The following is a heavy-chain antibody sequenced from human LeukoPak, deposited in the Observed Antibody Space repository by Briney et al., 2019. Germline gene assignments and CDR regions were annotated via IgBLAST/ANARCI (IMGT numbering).Heavy chain of an antibody. Sequence: GGSLRLSCAASGLPFSSYWMSWVRQAPGKGLEWVSNIKPDGSEKNYVDSVKGRFTISRDNARTSLFLQMNSLRAEDTAVYYCAREEDNADEYLREDYWGQGTLVTVSS. CDR2: IKPDGSEK. CDR3: AREEDNADEYLREDY. V-gene: IGHV3-7*01. CDR1: GLPFSSYW. J-gene: IGHJ4*02. D-gene: IGHD2/OR15-2a*01.